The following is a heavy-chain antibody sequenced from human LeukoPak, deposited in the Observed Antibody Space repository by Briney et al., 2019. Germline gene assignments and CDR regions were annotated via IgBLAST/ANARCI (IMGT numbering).Heavy chain of an antibody. CDR2: ISYDGSNK. D-gene: IGHD4-11*01. V-gene: IGHV3-30-3*01. CDR1: GFTFSSYA. Sequence: GGSLRLSCAASGFTFSSYAMHWVRQAPGKGLEWVAVISYDGSNKYYADSVKGRFTISRDNSKNTLYLQMNSLRAEDTAVYYCARGGTVARDDFDYWGQGTLVTVSS. J-gene: IGHJ4*02. CDR3: ARGGTVARDDFDY.